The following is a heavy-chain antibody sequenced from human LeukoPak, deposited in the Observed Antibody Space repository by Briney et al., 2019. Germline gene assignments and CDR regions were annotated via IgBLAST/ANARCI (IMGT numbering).Heavy chain of an antibody. J-gene: IGHJ4*02. CDR3: AKRGVVIRVILVGFHKEAYYFDS. CDR2: ISGSGGST. D-gene: IGHD2-21*01. CDR1: GITLSNYG. Sequence: GGSQRLSCAVSGITLSNYGMSWVRPAPGKGLEWVAGISGSGGSTNYADSVKGRFTISRDNPKNTLYLQLNSLRAEDTAVYFCAKRGVVIRVILVGFHKEAYYFDSWGQGALVTVSS. V-gene: IGHV3-23*01.